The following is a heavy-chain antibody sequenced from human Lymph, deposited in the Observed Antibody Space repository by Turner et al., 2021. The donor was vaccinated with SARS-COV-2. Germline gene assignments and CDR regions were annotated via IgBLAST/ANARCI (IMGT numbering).Heavy chain of an antibody. Sequence: QVQLVQSGAEVRKPGASVKVSCKVSGYTLTELSMHWVRQAPGKGLEGMGGFDPEDGDTTYAQKFQGRVTMTEDTSTDTPYMELSSLRSEDTAVYYCAIGSSKPQWLDLFWYWGQGTLVTVSS. CDR1: GYTLTELS. CDR3: AIGSSKPQWLDLFWY. J-gene: IGHJ4*02. D-gene: IGHD6-19*01. CDR2: FDPEDGDT. V-gene: IGHV1-24*01.